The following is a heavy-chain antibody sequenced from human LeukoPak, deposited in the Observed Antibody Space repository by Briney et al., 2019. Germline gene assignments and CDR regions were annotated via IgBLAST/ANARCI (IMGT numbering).Heavy chain of an antibody. D-gene: IGHD6-13*01. Sequence: GGSLRLSCAASGFTFSSYWMSWVRQAPGKGLEWVSSISSSSSYIYYADSVKGRFTISRDNAKNSLYLQMNSLRAEDTAVYYCARDHSQSIAAAGYYYGMDVWGQGTTVTVSS. CDR1: GFTFSSYW. CDR2: ISSSSSYI. J-gene: IGHJ6*02. CDR3: ARDHSQSIAAAGYYYGMDV. V-gene: IGHV3-21*01.